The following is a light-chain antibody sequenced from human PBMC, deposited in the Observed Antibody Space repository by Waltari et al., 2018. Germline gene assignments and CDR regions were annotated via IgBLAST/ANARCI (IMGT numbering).Light chain of an antibody. CDR2: KAS. CDR1: QSLVHSDGNNY. V-gene: IGKV2-30*02. Sequence: DVVMTQSPLSLPVTLGQPASISCTSSQSLVHSDGNNYLYWFQQRPGQSPRRLIYKASNRDGGVPDRVSGSGSGTDFTLIISRVEAEDVGVYYCMQGTHWPYTFGQGTKLETK. J-gene: IGKJ2*01. CDR3: MQGTHWPYT.